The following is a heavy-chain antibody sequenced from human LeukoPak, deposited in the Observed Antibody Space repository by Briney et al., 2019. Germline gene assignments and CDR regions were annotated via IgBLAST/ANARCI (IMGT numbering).Heavy chain of an antibody. CDR1: GYTFTSYA. Sequence: ASVKVSCKASGYTFTSYAMHWVRQAPGQRLEWMGWINAGNGNTKCSQKFQGRVTITRDTSASTAYMELSSLRSEDTAVYYCARDGTTVTTLGYWGQGTLVTVSS. V-gene: IGHV1-3*01. D-gene: IGHD4-17*01. J-gene: IGHJ4*02. CDR3: ARDGTTVTTLGY. CDR2: INAGNGNT.